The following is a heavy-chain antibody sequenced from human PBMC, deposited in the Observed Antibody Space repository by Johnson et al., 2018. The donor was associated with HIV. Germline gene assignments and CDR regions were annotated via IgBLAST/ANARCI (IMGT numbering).Heavy chain of an antibody. J-gene: IGHJ3*02. D-gene: IGHD1-14*01. Sequence: QVHLVESGGGVVQPGRSLRLSCAASGFTFSSYGMHWVRQAPGKGLEWVAVIWYDGSNKYYADSVKGRFTISRDNSKNTLYLQMNSLRAEDTAVYYCPVDTEAFDIWGQGTMVTVSS. V-gene: IGHV3-33*01. CDR3: PVDTEAFDI. CDR2: IWYDGSNK. CDR1: GFTFSSYG.